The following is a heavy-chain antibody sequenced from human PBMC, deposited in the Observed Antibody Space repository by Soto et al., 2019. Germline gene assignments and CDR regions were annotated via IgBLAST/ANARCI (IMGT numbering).Heavy chain of an antibody. CDR3: ARDVDSGSYYNEGFDP. D-gene: IGHD3-10*01. CDR2: IYYSGST. J-gene: IGHJ5*02. V-gene: IGHV4-39*07. Sequence: SETLSLTCTVSGGSISSSSYYWGWIRQPPGKGLEWIGSIYYSGSTYYNPSLKSRVTISVDTSKNQFSLKLSSVTAADTAVYYCARDVDSGSYYNEGFDPWGQRTLVTGSS. CDR1: GGSISSSSYY.